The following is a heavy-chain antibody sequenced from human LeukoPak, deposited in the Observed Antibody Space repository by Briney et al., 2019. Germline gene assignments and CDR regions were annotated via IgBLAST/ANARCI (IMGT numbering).Heavy chain of an antibody. CDR3: ARVGYNWTTSDWFDP. V-gene: IGHV4-59*08. Sequence: AETLPLTCSVSGGSISCYYWSSLRQPPAKVLEWIGYIYYSGSNNYKPSLKSRVTISVATSKTQFSLKLSSVTAADTAVYYCARVGYNWTTSDWFDPWGQGTLVTASS. D-gene: IGHD1-20*01. CDR2: IYYSGSN. J-gene: IGHJ5*02. CDR1: GGSISCYY.